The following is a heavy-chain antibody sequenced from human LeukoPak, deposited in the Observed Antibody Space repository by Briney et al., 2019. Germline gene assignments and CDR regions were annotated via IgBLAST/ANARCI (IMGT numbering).Heavy chain of an antibody. CDR1: GGTFSSYA. V-gene: IGHV1-69*04. CDR3: ARERYYDSSGYYYY. J-gene: IGHJ4*02. Sequence: GSSVKVSCKASGGTFSSYAISWVRQAPGQGLEWMGRIIPILGIANYAQKFQGRVTITADKSTSTAYMELSSLRSEDTAVYYCARERYYDSSGYYYYWGQGTLVTVSS. D-gene: IGHD3-22*01. CDR2: IIPILGIA.